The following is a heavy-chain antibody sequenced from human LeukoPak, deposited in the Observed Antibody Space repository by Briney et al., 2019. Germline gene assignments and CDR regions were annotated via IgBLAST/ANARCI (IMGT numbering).Heavy chain of an antibody. CDR3: ARDRPVVLMVYAYDY. J-gene: IGHJ4*02. V-gene: IGHV1-2*02. CDR2: INPNSGGT. CDR1: GYTFTGYY. D-gene: IGHD2-8*01. Sequence: ASVKVSCKASGYTFTGYYMHWVRQAPGQGLGWMGWINPNSGGTNYAQKFQGRVTMTRDTSISTAYMELSRLRSDDTAVYYCARDRPVVLMVYAYDYWGQGTLVTVSS.